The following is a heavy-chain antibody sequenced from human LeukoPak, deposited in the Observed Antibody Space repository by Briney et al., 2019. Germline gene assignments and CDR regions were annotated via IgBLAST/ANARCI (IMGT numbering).Heavy chain of an antibody. V-gene: IGHV4-59*01. Sequence: SETLSLTCTVSGGSISSYYWSWIRQPPGKGLEWIGYIYYSGSTNYNPSLKSRVTISVDTSKNQSSLKLSSVTAADTAVYYCARGIRSGYYDGAFDIWGQGTMVTVSS. D-gene: IGHD3-22*01. CDR3: ARGIRSGYYDGAFDI. CDR1: GGSISSYY. CDR2: IYYSGST. J-gene: IGHJ3*02.